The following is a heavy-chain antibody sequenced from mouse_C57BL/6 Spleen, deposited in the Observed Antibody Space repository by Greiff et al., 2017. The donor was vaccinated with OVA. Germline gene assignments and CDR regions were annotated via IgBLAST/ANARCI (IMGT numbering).Heavy chain of an antibody. J-gene: IGHJ1*03. CDR3: AFITTVVASYWYFDV. CDR1: GYAFSSYW. V-gene: IGHV1-80*01. D-gene: IGHD1-1*01. Sequence: QVQLQQSGAELVKPGASVKISCKASGYAFSSYWMNWVKQRPGKGLEWIRQIYPGDGDTNYNGKFKGKATLTADKSSSTAYMQLSSLTSEDSAVYFCAFITTVVASYWYFDVWGTGTTVTVSS. CDR2: IYPGDGDT.